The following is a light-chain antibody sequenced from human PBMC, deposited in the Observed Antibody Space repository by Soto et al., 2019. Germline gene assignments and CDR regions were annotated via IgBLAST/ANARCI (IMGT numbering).Light chain of an antibody. CDR2: KAS. J-gene: IGKJ4*01. CDR1: QNINTW. Sequence: DIHMTQSPSTLSASVGDRVTITCRASQNINTWLAWYQQKPGKAPYLLIYKASNLQSGVPSRFSGSASGTEFTLTISSLQPDDIATYYCQQYETYPLTYGGGTKVEI. V-gene: IGKV1-5*03. CDR3: QQYETYPLT.